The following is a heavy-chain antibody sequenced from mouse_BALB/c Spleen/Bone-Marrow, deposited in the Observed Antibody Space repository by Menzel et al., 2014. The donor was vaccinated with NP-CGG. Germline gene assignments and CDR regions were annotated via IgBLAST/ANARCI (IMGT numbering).Heavy chain of an antibody. D-gene: IGHD2-4*01. CDR3: ARGSYYDPAWFAY. CDR2: ISTYSGNT. Sequence: VQLQESGPKLVRPGVSVKISCKGSGYTFTDYAMHWVKQSHAKSLEWIGVISTYSGNTNYNQKFKGKATMTVDKSSSTAYMELARLTSEDSAIYYCARGSYYDPAWFAYWGQGTLVTVSA. V-gene: IGHV1-67*01. CDR1: GYTFTDYA. J-gene: IGHJ3*01.